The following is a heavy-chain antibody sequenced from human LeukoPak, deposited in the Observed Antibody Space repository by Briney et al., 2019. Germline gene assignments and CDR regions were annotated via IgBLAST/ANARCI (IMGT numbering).Heavy chain of an antibody. CDR3: ARTGSTVTMLYPFDH. CDR1: GGSISSSNYY. Sequence: PSETLSLTCTVSGGSISSSNYYWDWIRQPPGKGLEWIGSFYYSGSTNYNPSLKSRVSISVDTSKNQFSLKLSSVTAADTAVYYCARTGSTVTMLYPFDHWGQGTLVTVSS. J-gene: IGHJ4*02. V-gene: IGHV4-39*07. CDR2: FYYSGST. D-gene: IGHD4-17*01.